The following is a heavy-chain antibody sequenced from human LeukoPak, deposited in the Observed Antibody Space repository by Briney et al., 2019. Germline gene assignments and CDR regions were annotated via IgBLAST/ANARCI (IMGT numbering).Heavy chain of an antibody. Sequence: GGSLRLSCAASGFTFSSYGMHWVRQAPGKELEWVAFIRYDGSNKYYADSVKGRFTIPRDNSKNTLYLQMNSLRAEDTAVYYCAKDRLEYSSSGYYYMDVWGKGTTVTVSS. CDR3: AKDRLEYSSSGYYYMDV. CDR1: GFTFSSYG. V-gene: IGHV3-30*02. CDR2: IRYDGSNK. J-gene: IGHJ6*03. D-gene: IGHD6-6*01.